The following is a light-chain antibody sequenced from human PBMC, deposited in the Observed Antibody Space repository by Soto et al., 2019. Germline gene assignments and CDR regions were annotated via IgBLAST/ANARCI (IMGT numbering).Light chain of an antibody. CDR3: LQHNTYPLS. V-gene: IGKV1-17*03. J-gene: IGKJ4*01. CDR2: GAS. Sequence: DIQMTQSPSAMSASVGDRVTITCRASRGISHYLAWFQQRPGKVPKRLIYGASTLESGVPSRFIGSGSGTEFTLTISSLQPEDFATYYCLQHNTYPLSFGGGTKVAMK. CDR1: RGISHY.